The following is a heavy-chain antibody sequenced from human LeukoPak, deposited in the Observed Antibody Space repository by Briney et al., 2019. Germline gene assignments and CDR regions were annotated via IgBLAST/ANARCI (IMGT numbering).Heavy chain of an antibody. J-gene: IGHJ4*02. CDR2: IYYSGST. V-gene: IGHV4-39*07. Sequence: SETLSLTCTVSGGSISSSSYYWGWIRQPPGKGLEWIGSIYYSGSTYYNPSLKSRVTISVDTSKNQFSLKLSSVTAADTAVYYCARKKVNDYVWGSYRFDYWGQGTLVTVSS. CDR1: GGSISSSSYY. CDR3: ARKKVNDYVWGSYRFDY. D-gene: IGHD3-16*02.